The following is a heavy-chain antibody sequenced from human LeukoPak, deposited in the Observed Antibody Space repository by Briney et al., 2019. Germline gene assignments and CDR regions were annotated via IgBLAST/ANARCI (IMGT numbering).Heavy chain of an antibody. CDR1: GGSFSGYY. CDR2: INHSGST. D-gene: IGHD5-18*01. V-gene: IGHV4-34*01. J-gene: IGHJ4*02. Sequence: SETLSLTCAVYGGSFSGYYWSWIRQPPGKGLEWIGEINHSGSTNYNPSLKSRVTISVDTSKNQFSLKLSSVTAADTAVYYCARVNPVDTAMVNFDYWGQGTLVTVSS. CDR3: ARVNPVDTAMVNFDY.